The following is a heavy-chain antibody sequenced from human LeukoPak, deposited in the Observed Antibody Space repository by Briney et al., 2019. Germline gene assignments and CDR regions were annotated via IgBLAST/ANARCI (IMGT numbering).Heavy chain of an antibody. CDR2: INPSGGST. CDR3: ARGYHSSSWYSEYFQH. Sequence: ASVKVSCKASGYTFTSYYMHWVRQAPGQGLEWMGIINPSGGSTSYAQKFQGRVTMTRDMSTSTVYMEPSSLRSEDTAVYYCARGYHSSSWYSEYFQHWGQGTLVTVSS. D-gene: IGHD6-13*01. V-gene: IGHV1-46*01. CDR1: GYTFTSYY. J-gene: IGHJ1*01.